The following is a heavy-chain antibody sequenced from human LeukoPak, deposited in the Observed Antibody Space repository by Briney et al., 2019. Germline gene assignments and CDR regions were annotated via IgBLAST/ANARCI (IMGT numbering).Heavy chain of an antibody. CDR3: AKDLAPYYYGSGSYLNNWFDL. D-gene: IGHD3-10*01. Sequence: GGTLRLSCAASGFTFSSYGMSWVRQAPGKGREWVSAISGSCGSTYYADSVKGRFTISRDNSKNPLYLQMTSLSAEDTPVYYCAKDLAPYYYGSGSYLNNWFDLWGQGTLVTVSS. CDR2: ISGSCGST. V-gene: IGHV3-23*01. CDR1: GFTFSSYG. J-gene: IGHJ5*02.